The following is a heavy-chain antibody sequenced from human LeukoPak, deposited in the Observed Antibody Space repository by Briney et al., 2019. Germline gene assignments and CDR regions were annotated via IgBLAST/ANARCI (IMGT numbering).Heavy chain of an antibody. CDR2: ISYDGSNK. CDR1: GFTFSSYG. D-gene: IGHD3-9*01. J-gene: IGHJ4*02. CDR3: AKDRRYFDWLSDFDY. Sequence: GGSLRLSCAASGFTFSSYGMHWVRQAPGKGLEWVAVISYDGSNKYYADSVKGRFTISRDNSKNTLYLQMNSLRAEDTAVYYYAKDRRYFDWLSDFDYWGQGTLVTVSS. V-gene: IGHV3-30*18.